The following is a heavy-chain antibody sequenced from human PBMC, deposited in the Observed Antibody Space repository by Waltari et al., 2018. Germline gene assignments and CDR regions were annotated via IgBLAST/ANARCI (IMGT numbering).Heavy chain of an antibody. CDR1: GFIFRDHA. V-gene: IGHV3-49*04. CDR2: IKSKAYGATT. Sequence: EVQLVESGGGLVQRGRSLTLSCTASGFIFRDHAVSWVRQAPGKGLEWVGFIKSKAYGATTENAASVKGRFIISRDDSKSIAYLQMDSLKTEDTAVYYCARDRWYFDSWGQGTLVTVSS. CDR3: ARDRWYFDS. J-gene: IGHJ4*02. D-gene: IGHD2-15*01.